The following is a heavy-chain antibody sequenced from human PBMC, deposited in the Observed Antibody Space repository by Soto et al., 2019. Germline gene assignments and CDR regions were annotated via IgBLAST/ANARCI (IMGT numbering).Heavy chain of an antibody. CDR1: GFTFSSYW. V-gene: IGHV3-7*05. D-gene: IGHD5-18*01. CDR2: IKQDGSEK. J-gene: IGHJ5*02. CDR3: ARDGRGYSYGYVGLDWFDP. Sequence: GGSLRLSCAASGFTFSSYWMSWVRQAPGKGLEWMANIKQDGSEKYYVDSVKGRFTISRDNAKNSLYLQMNSLRAEDTAVYYCARDGRGYSYGYVGLDWFDPWGQGTLVTVSS.